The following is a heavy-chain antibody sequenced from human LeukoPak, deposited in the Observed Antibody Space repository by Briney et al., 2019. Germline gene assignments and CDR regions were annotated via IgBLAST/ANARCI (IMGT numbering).Heavy chain of an antibody. CDR2: INAGNGNT. Sequence: GASVKDSCKASGHTFTSYAMHWVRQAPGQRLEWMGWINAGNGNTKYSQKFQGRVTITRDTSTSTAYMGLSSLRSEDTAVYYCARAVRGGGSCYSDYWGQGTLVIVSS. D-gene: IGHD2-15*01. J-gene: IGHJ4*02. CDR3: ARAVRGGGSCYSDY. CDR1: GHTFTSYA. V-gene: IGHV1-3*01.